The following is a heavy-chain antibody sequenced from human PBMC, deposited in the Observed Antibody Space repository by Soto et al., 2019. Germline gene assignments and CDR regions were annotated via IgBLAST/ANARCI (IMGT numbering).Heavy chain of an antibody. D-gene: IGHD3-22*01. J-gene: IGHJ6*02. V-gene: IGHV3-33*01. CDR3: ARDADYDSSVGMDV. CDR2: IWYDGSNK. Sequence: QVQLVESGGGVVEPGRSLRLSCAASGFTFSSYGMQWVRQAPGKGLEWVAVIWYDGSNKYYADSVKGRFTTSRDNSTNTLYLQMNSLRAEDTAVYYCARDADYDSSVGMDVWGQGTTVTVSS. CDR1: GFTFSSYG.